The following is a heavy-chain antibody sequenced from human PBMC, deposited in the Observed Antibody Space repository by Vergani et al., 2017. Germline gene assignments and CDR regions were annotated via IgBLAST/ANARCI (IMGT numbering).Heavy chain of an antibody. CDR2: IKHSGST. D-gene: IGHD5-18*01. J-gene: IGHJ6*03. V-gene: IGHV4-34*01. CDR3: ARGNKDTAMVKDYYYYMNV. Sequence: QVQLQQWGAGLLKPSETLSLTCAVYGGSFSGYYWSWIRQPPGKGLEWFGEIKHSGSTNYNPSLKSRVTISVDTSKNQFSLKLSSVTAADTAVYYCARGNKDTAMVKDYYYYMNVWGKGTTVTVSS. CDR1: GGSFSGYY.